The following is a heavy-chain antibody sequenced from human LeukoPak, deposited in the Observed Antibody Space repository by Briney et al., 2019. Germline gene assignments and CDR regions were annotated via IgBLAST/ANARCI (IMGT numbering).Heavy chain of an antibody. CDR3: ARISGYSSSWYDYYFDY. Sequence: GGSLRLSCAASGFTFSSYGMHWVRQAPGKGLEWVAVIWYDGSNKYYADSVKGRFTISRDNSKNTLYLQMNSLRAEDTAVYYCARISGYSSSWYDYYFDYWGQGTLVTVSS. D-gene: IGHD6-13*01. CDR1: GFTFSSYG. J-gene: IGHJ4*02. V-gene: IGHV3-33*01. CDR2: IWYDGSNK.